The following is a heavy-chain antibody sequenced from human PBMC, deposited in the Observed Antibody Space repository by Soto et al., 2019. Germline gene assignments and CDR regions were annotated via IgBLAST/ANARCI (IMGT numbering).Heavy chain of an antibody. CDR3: ARENSWGRYDFWSGPPYYYYGMDV. J-gene: IGHJ6*02. D-gene: IGHD3-3*01. Sequence: SVKVSCKASGGTFSSYAISWVRQAPGQGLEWMGGIIPIFGTANYAQKFQGRVTITADESTSTAYMELSSLRSEDTAVYYCARENSWGRYDFWSGPPYYYYGMDVWGQGTTVTVSS. V-gene: IGHV1-69*13. CDR2: IIPIFGTA. CDR1: GGTFSSYA.